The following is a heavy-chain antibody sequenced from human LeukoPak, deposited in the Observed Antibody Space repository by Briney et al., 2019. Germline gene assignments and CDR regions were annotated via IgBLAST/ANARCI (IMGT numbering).Heavy chain of an antibody. CDR2: MNPKSGAT. Sequence: ASVKVSCKTSGYRFTGYYLHWVRQAPGQGLEWMGWMNPKSGATDYARKFQGRVTMTRDASISTAYMELSRLRSDDTAVYYCARVRPYSYRGSWFDPWGQGTLVTVSS. CDR3: ARVRPYSYRGSWFDP. J-gene: IGHJ5*02. V-gene: IGHV1-2*02. D-gene: IGHD5-18*01. CDR1: GYRFTGYY.